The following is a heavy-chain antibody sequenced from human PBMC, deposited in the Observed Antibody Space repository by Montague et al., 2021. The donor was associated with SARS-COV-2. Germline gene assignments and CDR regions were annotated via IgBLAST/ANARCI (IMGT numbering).Heavy chain of an antibody. D-gene: IGHD3-9*01. V-gene: IGHV4-34*01. CDR3: ARGRPVQVSFRHFDSISSGALDF. Sequence: SETLSLTRAVSRGSFSNYYWTWIRQSPGKGLEWIGEINQGGAPNYTPSFKSRVTISLDTSRKQISLKLNSVTVADTAVFFCARGRPVQVSFRHFDSISSGALDFWGQGSLVIVSS. CDR1: RGSFSNYY. CDR2: INQGGAP. J-gene: IGHJ3*01.